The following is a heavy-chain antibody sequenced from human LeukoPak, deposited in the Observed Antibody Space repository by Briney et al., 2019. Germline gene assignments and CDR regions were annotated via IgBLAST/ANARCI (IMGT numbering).Heavy chain of an antibody. D-gene: IGHD3-16*01. Sequence: PGGSLRLSYAASGFTFSSYSMNWVRQAPGKGLEWLSYISSTSSAIYYADSLKGRFTISRDNAKNSLYLQMDSLRAEDTAVYYCARVIGSYGDSAYWGQGTLVTVSS. CDR3: ARVIGSYGDSAY. CDR2: ISSTSSAI. CDR1: GFTFSSYS. V-gene: IGHV3-48*04. J-gene: IGHJ4*02.